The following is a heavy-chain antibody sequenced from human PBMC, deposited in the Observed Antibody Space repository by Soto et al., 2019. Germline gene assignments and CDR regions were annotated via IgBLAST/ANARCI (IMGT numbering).Heavy chain of an antibody. CDR1: KFIFSNYG. CDR3: AKGRGSSWYVPFDY. CDR2: IWYDGSNK. D-gene: IGHD6-13*01. J-gene: IGHJ4*02. V-gene: IGHV3-33*03. Sequence: GGSLRLSCAASKFIFSNYGMHWVRQAPGKGLEWVAFIWYDGSNKYYADSVKGRFTISRDNSKNTMYLQMNSLRAEDTAVYYCAKGRGSSWYVPFDYWGQGTLVTVSS.